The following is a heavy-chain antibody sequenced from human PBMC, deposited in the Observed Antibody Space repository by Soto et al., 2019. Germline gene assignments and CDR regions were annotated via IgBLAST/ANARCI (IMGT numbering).Heavy chain of an antibody. V-gene: IGHV3-48*03. CDR1: GFTFSYFE. J-gene: IGHJ4*02. CDR3: VGAPGVNPIDF. D-gene: IGHD3-16*01. CDR2: ISSAGSAT. Sequence: GGSLRLSCVSSGFTFSYFEMNWVRQAPGKGLEWIAYISSAGSATFYADSVKGRFTISRDNAMSSLFLQMHSLSAEDTALYYCVGAPGVNPIDFWGQGTQVTVSS.